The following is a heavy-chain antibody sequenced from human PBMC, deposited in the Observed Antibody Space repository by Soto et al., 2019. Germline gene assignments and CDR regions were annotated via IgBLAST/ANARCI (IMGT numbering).Heavy chain of an antibody. CDR2: ISGSGGST. Sequence: EVQLLESGGGLVQPGGSLRLSCAASGFTFSSYAMSWVRQAPGKGLEWVSAISGSGGSTYYADSVKGRFTISRDNSKNTLYLQMNSLRAEDTAVDYCANVAARVLGYYYYGMDVWGQGTTVTVSS. CDR3: ANVAARVLGYYYYGMDV. V-gene: IGHV3-23*01. CDR1: GFTFSSYA. D-gene: IGHD6-6*01. J-gene: IGHJ6*02.